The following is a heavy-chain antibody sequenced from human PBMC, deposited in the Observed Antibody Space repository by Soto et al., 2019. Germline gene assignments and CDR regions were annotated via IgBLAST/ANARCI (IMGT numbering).Heavy chain of an antibody. D-gene: IGHD6-19*01. Sequence: QVQLVESGGGVVQPGRSLRLSCAASGFTFSTFGMHWVRQAPGKGLEWVAIISYDEANEYYADSVRGRFTISRDNSRNTLYLQMNGLRPEDTAVYYCAKGYLSGWPHYFDYWGQGTQVTVSS. CDR1: GFTFSTFG. J-gene: IGHJ4*02. CDR3: AKGYLSGWPHYFDY. V-gene: IGHV3-30*18. CDR2: ISYDEANE.